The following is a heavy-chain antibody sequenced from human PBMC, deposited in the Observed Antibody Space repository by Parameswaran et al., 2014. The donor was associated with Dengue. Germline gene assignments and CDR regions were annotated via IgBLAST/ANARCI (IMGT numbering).Heavy chain of an antibody. CDR2: ISYDGSNK. CDR3: ANGERLVFAGGGMDV. D-gene: IGHD1-1*01. Sequence: VRQMPGKGLEWVAVISYDGSNKYYADSVKGRFTISRDNSKNTLYLQMNSLRAEDTAVYYCANGERLVFAGGGMDVWGQGTTVTVSS. J-gene: IGHJ6*02. V-gene: IGHV3-30*18.